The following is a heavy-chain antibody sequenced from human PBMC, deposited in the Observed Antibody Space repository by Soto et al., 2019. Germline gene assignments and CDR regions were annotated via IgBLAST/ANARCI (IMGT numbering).Heavy chain of an antibody. CDR2: INPKSGGT. CDR1: GYSFTDYH. CDR3: ARGDSTDCSNGVCSFFYNHDMDV. V-gene: IGHV1-2*04. Sequence: ASVKVSCKASGYSFTDYHIHWVRQAPGQGLEWLGRINPKSGGTSTAQKFQGWVTITTDTSISTASMELTRLTSDDTAIYYCARGDSTDCSNGVCSFFYNHDMDVWGQGTTVTVSS. J-gene: IGHJ6*02. D-gene: IGHD2-8*01.